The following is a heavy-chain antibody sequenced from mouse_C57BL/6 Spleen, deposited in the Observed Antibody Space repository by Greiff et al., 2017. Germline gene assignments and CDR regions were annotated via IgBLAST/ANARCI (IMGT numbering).Heavy chain of an antibody. Sequence: QVQLQQSGAELAKPGASVKLSCKASGYTFPSYWMHWVKHRPGQGLEWIGYINPSSGYTKYNQKFQDKTTLTADKSSSTAYMQLSSLTYEDSAIYYCARESYGNFFADWGQGTRVTVSA. CDR1: GYTFPSYW. D-gene: IGHD2-10*02. CDR3: ARESYGNFFAD. CDR2: INPSSGYT. V-gene: IGHV1-7*01. J-gene: IGHJ3*01.